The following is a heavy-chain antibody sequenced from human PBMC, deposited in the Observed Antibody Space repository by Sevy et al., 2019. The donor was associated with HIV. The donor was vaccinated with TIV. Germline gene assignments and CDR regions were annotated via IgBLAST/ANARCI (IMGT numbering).Heavy chain of an antibody. V-gene: IGHV4-59*01. J-gene: IGHJ4*02. CDR3: AREGWAVAGTFAFDY. CDR2: IYYSEST. D-gene: IGHD6-19*01. Sequence: SETLSLTCTVSGGSISSYYWSWIRQPPGKGLEWIGYIYYSESTNYNPSLKSRVTISVDTSKNQFSLKLSSVTAVDTAVYYCAREGWAVAGTFAFDYWGQGTLVTVSS. CDR1: GGSISSYY.